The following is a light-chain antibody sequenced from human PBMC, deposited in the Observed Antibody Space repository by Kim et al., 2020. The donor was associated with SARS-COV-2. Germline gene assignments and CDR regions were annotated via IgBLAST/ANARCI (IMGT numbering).Light chain of an antibody. Sequence: SPGQRATLSCRASQSVETNLSWYQQKPGQPPGLRIYDAFIRAIGVPARFSGSGSGTEFTLTISSLQSEDFAIYHCQQYNQWLALSFGVGTKVDIK. CDR3: QQYNQWLALS. CDR1: QSVETN. CDR2: DAF. J-gene: IGKJ4*01. V-gene: IGKV3-15*01.